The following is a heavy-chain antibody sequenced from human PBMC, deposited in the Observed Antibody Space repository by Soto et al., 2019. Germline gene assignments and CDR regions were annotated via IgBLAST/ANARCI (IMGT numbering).Heavy chain of an antibody. J-gene: IGHJ6*02. V-gene: IGHV4-34*01. CDR2: INHSGST. CDR1: GGSFSGYY. CDR3: ARGLSRGYSGTRSNRPIGRGMDV. Sequence: PSETLSLTCAVYGGSFSGYYWSWIRQPPGKGLEWIGEINHSGSTNYNPSLKSRVTISVDTSKNQFSLKLSSVTAADTAVYYCARGLSRGYSGTRSNRPIGRGMDVWGQGTTVTVSS. D-gene: IGHD5-12*01.